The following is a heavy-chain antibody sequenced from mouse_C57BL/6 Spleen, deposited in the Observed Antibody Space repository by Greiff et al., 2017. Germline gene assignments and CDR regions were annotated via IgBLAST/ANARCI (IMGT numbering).Heavy chain of an antibody. CDR1: GYTFTDYE. J-gene: IGHJ1*03. CDR2: IDPETGGT. V-gene: IGHV1-15*01. CDR3: TRDHYSKRGYFDV. Sequence: QVQLQQSGAELVRPGASVTLSCKASGYTFTDYEMHWVKQTPVHGLEWIGAIDPETGGTAYNQKFKGKAILTADKSSSTAYMELRSLTSEDSAVYYCTRDHYSKRGYFDVWGTGTTVTVSS. D-gene: IGHD2-5*01.